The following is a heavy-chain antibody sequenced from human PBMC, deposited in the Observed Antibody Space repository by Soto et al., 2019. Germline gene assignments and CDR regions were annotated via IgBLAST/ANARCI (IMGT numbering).Heavy chain of an antibody. CDR2: INPSSGGT. CDR3: ARALVRNQYCTNGVCRYYYYGMDV. CDR1: GYTFTGYY. J-gene: IGHJ6*02. D-gene: IGHD2-8*01. V-gene: IGHV1-2*02. Sequence: ASVKVSCKASGYTFTGYYMHCVLQSPLQWLEWMGCINPSSGGTNYAQKFQGRVTMTRDTSISTAYMELSRLRSDDTAVYYCARALVRNQYCTNGVCRYYYYGMDVWGQGTTVTVSS.